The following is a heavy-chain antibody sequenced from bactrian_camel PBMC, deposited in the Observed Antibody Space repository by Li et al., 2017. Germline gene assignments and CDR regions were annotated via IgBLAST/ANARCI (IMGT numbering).Heavy chain of an antibody. V-gene: IGHV3S66*01. CDR3: AEGRGSRGEHCYSLNY. J-gene: IGHJ4*01. CDR2: IYTTGSGND. D-gene: IGHD6*01. Sequence: QLVESGGGSVQPGGSLTLSCVASGDTIGASCMGWFRQAPGKEREGVAWIYTTGSGNDYYDDSVKGRFTISHDNAKNTVYLQMNNLQPEDTATYYCAEGRGSRGEHCYSLNYWGQGTQVTVS. CDR1: GDTIGASC.